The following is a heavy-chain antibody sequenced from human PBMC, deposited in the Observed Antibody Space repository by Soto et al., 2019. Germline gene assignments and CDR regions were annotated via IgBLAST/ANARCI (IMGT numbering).Heavy chain of an antibody. V-gene: IGHV4-4*07. J-gene: IGHJ2*01. Sequence: QVQLQESGPRLVTPSVTLTLTYSLSGGSITNHYWDWIWQPPGKGLEFIGRIYPSGRAHYNPSLQSRVTMSVDTSKNQFSLKVNSVTAADTAIYYCARDYDVNTAVDYWYFDLWGRGTLVTVSS. CDR2: IYPSGRA. CDR3: ARDYDVNTAVDYWYFDL. CDR1: GGSITNHY. D-gene: IGHD5-18*01.